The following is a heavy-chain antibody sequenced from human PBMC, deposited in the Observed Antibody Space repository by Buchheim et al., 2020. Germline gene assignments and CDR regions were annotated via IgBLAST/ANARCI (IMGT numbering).Heavy chain of an antibody. CDR2: ISGSGGST. V-gene: IGHV3-23*01. CDR3: AKDQIEYSISSSTEFDY. D-gene: IGHD6-13*01. J-gene: IGHJ4*02. CDR1: GFTFSSYA. Sequence: EVQLLESGGGLVQPGGSLRLSCAASGFTFSSYAMSWVRQAPGKGLEWVSAISGSGGSTYYADSVKGRFTISRDNSKNTLYLQMNSLRAEDTAVYYWAKDQIEYSISSSTEFDYWGQGTL.